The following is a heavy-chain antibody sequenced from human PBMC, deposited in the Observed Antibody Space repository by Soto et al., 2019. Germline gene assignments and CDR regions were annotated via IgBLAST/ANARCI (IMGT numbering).Heavy chain of an antibody. CDR2: IYYSGST. Sequence: QVQLQESGPGLVKPSQTLSLTCTVSSGSISSGGYFWSWIRQHPGKGLEWIGYIYYSGSTYYNPATESLVTISVGTSKNQFSLQLSSVTAADTALYYCARDVYGSGSYPHFDYWGQRTLVTVSS. CDR1: SGSISSGGYF. V-gene: IGHV4-31*01. J-gene: IGHJ4*02. D-gene: IGHD3-10*01. CDR3: ARDVYGSGSYPHFDY.